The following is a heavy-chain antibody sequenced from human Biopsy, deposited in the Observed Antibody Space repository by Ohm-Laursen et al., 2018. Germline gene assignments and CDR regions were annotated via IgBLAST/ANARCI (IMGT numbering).Heavy chain of an antibody. CDR1: GGTFSNYG. Sequence: GASVKVSCKVPGGTFSNYGVNWVRQALGQGLEWMGWINPNSGNANYAQSFQGRLTVTRDTSISTAYMELTSLTFDDTAIYYCAIIRGSITLVRGMITETTRTNIDVWGQGTTVTVSS. CDR2: INPNSGNA. CDR3: AIIRGSITLVRGMITETTRTNIDV. D-gene: IGHD3-10*01. J-gene: IGHJ6*02. V-gene: IGHV1-2*02.